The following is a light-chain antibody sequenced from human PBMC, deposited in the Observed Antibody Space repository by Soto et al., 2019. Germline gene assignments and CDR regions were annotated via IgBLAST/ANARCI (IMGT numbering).Light chain of an antibody. CDR3: QQYGSSPMYT. CDR2: GAS. CDR1: QNIGSN. J-gene: IGKJ5*01. V-gene: IGKV3-15*01. Sequence: EIVMAQSAATLSVSPGETAILSCRASQNIGSNLAWYQQRPGQAPRLLIYGASSRVTGIPARFSGSGSGTDFTLTINSLQPEDFATYYCQQYGSSPMYTFGQGTRLEIK.